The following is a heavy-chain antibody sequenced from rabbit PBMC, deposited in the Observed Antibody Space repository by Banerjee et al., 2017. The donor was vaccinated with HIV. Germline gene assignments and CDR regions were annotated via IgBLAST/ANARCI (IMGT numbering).Heavy chain of an antibody. D-gene: IGHD2-1*01. CDR1: GFSFSNKYV. J-gene: IGHJ3*01. V-gene: IGHV1S40*01. Sequence: QSVEESGGRLVQPGGSLTLTCTASGFSFSNKYVMCWVRQAPGKGLEWIGCINTGDGSTYYASWAKGRFTISKTPSTTVTLQMTSLTAADTATYFCVRGSDDYDARLDVWGQGTLVTVS. CDR2: INTGDGST. CDR3: VRGSDDYDARLDV.